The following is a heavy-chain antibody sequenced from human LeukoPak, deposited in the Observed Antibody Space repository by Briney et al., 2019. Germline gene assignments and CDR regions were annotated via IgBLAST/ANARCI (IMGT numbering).Heavy chain of an antibody. CDR3: ARGFGYCSGGSCYSGPYYFDY. Sequence: SETLSLTCAVYGGSFSGYYWSWIRQPPGKGLEWIGEINHSGSTNYSPSLKSRVTISVDTSKNQFSLKLSSVTAADTAVYYCARGFGYCSGGSCYSGPYYFDYWGQGTLVTVSS. V-gene: IGHV4-34*01. CDR2: INHSGST. D-gene: IGHD2-15*01. J-gene: IGHJ4*02. CDR1: GGSFSGYY.